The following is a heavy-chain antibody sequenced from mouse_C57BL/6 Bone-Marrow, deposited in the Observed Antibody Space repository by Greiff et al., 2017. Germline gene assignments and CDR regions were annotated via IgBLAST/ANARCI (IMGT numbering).Heavy chain of an antibody. CDR2: IDPSDSYT. CDR1: GYTFTSYW. CDR3: ARRKARSGDYFDY. J-gene: IGHJ2*01. Sequence: QVQLQQPGAELVRPGTSVKLSCKASGYTFTSYWMHWVKQRPGQGLEWIGVIDPSDSYTNYNQKFKGKATLTVDTSSSTAYMQLSSLTSEDSAVYYCARRKARSGDYFDYGGQGTTLTVSS. V-gene: IGHV1-59*01.